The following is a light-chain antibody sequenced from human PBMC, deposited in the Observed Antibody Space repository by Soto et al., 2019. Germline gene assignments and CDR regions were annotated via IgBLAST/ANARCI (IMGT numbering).Light chain of an antibody. Sequence: DIQLTQSPSFLSASVGDRVTITCRASQAIDTYLAWYQKKPGKAPKLLIYAASLLQSGVPSRFSGGASGTEFTLTINSLQPEDFANYYCQQLNSFPFIFGQGTRLEIK. CDR2: AAS. J-gene: IGKJ5*01. CDR1: QAIDTY. CDR3: QQLNSFPFI. V-gene: IGKV1-9*01.